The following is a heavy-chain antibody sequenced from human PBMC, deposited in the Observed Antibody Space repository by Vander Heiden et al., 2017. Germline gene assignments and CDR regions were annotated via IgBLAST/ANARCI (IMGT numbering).Heavy chain of an antibody. CDR3: AKILRVQLEQFDY. CDR2: ISGSGGST. V-gene: IGHV3-23*01. D-gene: IGHD1-1*01. Sequence: EVQLLESGGGLVQSGGSLRLPCAASGFTFSSYAMSGVREAPGKGLEWVSAISGSGGSTYYADSVKGRFTISRDNSKNTLYLQMNSLRAEDTAVYYCAKILRVQLEQFDYWGQGTLVTVSS. J-gene: IGHJ4*02. CDR1: GFTFSSYA.